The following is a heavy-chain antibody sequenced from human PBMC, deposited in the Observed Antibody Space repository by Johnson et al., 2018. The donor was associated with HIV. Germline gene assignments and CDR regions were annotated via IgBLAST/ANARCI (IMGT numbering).Heavy chain of an antibody. V-gene: IGHV3-30*18. Sequence: QVQLVESGGGVVQPGRSLRLSCAASGFTFSSYGMHWVRQAPGKGLEWVADISHDESYKYYADSVKGRFTISRDKNMLYLQMNSLRAEDTAVYYCAKPLARRDTAMVALGFDIWGQVTMLPVSS. CDR2: ISHDESYK. D-gene: IGHD5-18*01. CDR3: AKPLARRDTAMVALGFDI. J-gene: IGHJ3*02. CDR1: GFTFSSYG.